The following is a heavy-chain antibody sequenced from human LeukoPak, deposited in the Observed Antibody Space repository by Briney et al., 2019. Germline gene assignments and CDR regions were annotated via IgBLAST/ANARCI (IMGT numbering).Heavy chain of an antibody. D-gene: IGHD3-10*01. CDR1: GGSISGYY. CDR2: IHYTGST. V-gene: IGHV4-59*01. Sequence: SETLSLTCTVSGGSISGYYWSWIRQSPGKGLECIGYIHYTGSTNYNPSLKSRVTISVETSKNQFSLKLKSVTAADTAVYYCARGGYYGSGNDFRFDPWGQGTLVTVSS. CDR3: ARGGYYGSGNDFRFDP. J-gene: IGHJ5*02.